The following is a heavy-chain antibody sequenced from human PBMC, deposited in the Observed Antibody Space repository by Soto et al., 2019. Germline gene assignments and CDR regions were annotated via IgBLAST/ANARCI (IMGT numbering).Heavy chain of an antibody. CDR2: IIPIFGTA. CDR1: GGTFSSYA. D-gene: IGHD2-2*01. J-gene: IGHJ6*02. CDR3: ARDSADCSSTSCFGGNYYYGMDV. Sequence: SVKVSCKASGGTFSSYAISWVRQAPGQGLEWMGGIIPIFGTANYAQKFQGRVTITADESTSTAYMELSSLRPEDTAVYYCARDSADCSSTSCFGGNYYYGMDVWGQGTTVTV. V-gene: IGHV1-69*13.